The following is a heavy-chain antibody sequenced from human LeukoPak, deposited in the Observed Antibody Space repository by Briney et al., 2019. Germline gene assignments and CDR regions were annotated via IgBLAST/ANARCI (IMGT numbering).Heavy chain of an antibody. CDR2: IKQDGSEK. Sequence: PGGSLRLSCAASGFTFSSYWMSWVRQAPGKGLEWVANIKQDGSEKYYVDSVKGRFTISRDNAKNSLYLQMNSLRAEDTAVYYCAKTGYYYDRSDYYYDRSRYFDLWGRGTLVTVSS. J-gene: IGHJ2*01. CDR3: AKTGYYYDRSDYYYDRSRYFDL. D-gene: IGHD3-22*01. V-gene: IGHV3-7*03. CDR1: GFTFSSYW.